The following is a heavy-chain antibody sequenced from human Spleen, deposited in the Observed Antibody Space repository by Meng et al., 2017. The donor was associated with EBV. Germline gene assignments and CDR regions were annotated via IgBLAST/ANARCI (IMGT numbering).Heavy chain of an antibody. V-gene: IGHV1-69*01. D-gene: IGHD2-21*01. CDR3: ARDTSPRGSCGGGDCSPSDL. CDR2: LIPMSGAP. Sequence: QGEWGPSVAKWKKPGSSVRVSCKTSGATFRSDAISWGRQGPGQGLEWMGGLIPMSGAPHYAQKFQDRVTITADESTSTHYMELSSLRYEDTAVYYCARDTSPRGSCGGGDCSPSDLWGQGTLVTVSS. J-gene: IGHJ4*02. CDR1: GATFRSDA.